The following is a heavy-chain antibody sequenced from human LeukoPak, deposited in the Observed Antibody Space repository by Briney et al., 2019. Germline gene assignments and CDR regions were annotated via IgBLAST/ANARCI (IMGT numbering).Heavy chain of an antibody. J-gene: IGHJ4*02. CDR2: INPNSGGT. V-gene: IGHV1-2*05. Sequence: AGSVKVSCKASGYTFTGYYMHWVRQAPGQGREWMGRINPNSGGTNYAQKFQGRLTLHSQTYINTDYMEPSRLRSDDTDVYYCPSDPYGSGSYKEREYWGQGTLVTVSS. CDR1: GYTFTGYY. CDR3: PSDPYGSGSYKEREY. D-gene: IGHD3-10*01.